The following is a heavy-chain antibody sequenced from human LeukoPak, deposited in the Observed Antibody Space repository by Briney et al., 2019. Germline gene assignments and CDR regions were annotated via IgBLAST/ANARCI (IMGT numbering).Heavy chain of an antibody. CDR1: GFTFSSYS. Sequence: GGSLRLSCAASGFTFSSYSMNWVRQAPGKGLEWVSPISSSSSYRYSADSVKGRFTISRDNAKNPLYLQMNSLRAEDTAVYYCARERGSIAAAGTPYFDYGGQGTLVTVSS. J-gene: IGHJ4*02. CDR2: ISSSSSYR. CDR3: ARERGSIAAAGTPYFDY. V-gene: IGHV3-21*01. D-gene: IGHD6-13*01.